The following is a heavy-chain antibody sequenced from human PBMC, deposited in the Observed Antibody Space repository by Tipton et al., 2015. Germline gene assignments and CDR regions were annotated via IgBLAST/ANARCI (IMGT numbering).Heavy chain of an antibody. J-gene: IGHJ6*02. CDR2: LSGSGATT. CDR1: GFTFSNYD. CDR3: AKWDPMNGLMDV. Sequence: SLRLSCAASGFTFSNYDMSWVRQAAGKGLEWVSGLSGSGATTYYADSVKGRFTISRNTSKDILYLQMTTLRAEDTAVYYCAKWDPMNGLMDVWGQGTTVTVSS. D-gene: IGHD3-22*01. V-gene: IGHV3-23*01.